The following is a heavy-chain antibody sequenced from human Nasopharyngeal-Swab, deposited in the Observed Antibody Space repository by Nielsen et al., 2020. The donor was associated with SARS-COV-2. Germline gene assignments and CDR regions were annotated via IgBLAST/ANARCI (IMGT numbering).Heavy chain of an antibody. CDR1: GYTFTGYY. CDR3: ARVDTAMTASDY. D-gene: IGHD5-18*01. J-gene: IGHJ4*02. CDR2: INPNSGGT. V-gene: IGHV1-2*06. Sequence: ASVKVSCKASGYTFTGYYMHWVRQAPGQGLEWMGRINPNSGGTNYAQKFQGRVTMTTDTSTSTAYMELRSLRSDDTAVYYCARVDTAMTASDYWGQGTLVTVSS.